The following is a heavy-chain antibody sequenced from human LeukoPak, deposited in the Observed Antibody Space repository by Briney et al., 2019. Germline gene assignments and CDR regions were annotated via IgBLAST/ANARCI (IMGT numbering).Heavy chain of an antibody. CDR2: ISSSSSTI. J-gene: IGHJ5*02. V-gene: IGHV3-48*02. CDR3: ARGPGDYYDSSEKNWFDP. CDR1: GFTFCSYS. Sequence: GGSLRLSCAASGFTFCSYSMNWVRQAPGKGLEWVSYISSSSSTIYYADSVKGRFTISRDNAKNSLYLQMNSLRDGDTAVYYCARGPGDYYDSSEKNWFDPWGQGTLVTVSS. D-gene: IGHD3-22*01.